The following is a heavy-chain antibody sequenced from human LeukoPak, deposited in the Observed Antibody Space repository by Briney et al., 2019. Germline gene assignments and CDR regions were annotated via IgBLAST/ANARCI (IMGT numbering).Heavy chain of an antibody. V-gene: IGHV3-30*02. Sequence: PGGSLRLSCAASGFTFSSYGMHWVRQAPGKGLEWVAFIRYDGSNKYYADSVKGRFTISRDNSKNTLYLQMNSLRAEDTAVYYCAKSASFVAGLFDYWGQGTLVTVSS. CDR2: IRYDGSNK. J-gene: IGHJ4*02. CDR3: AKSASFVAGLFDY. D-gene: IGHD6-19*01. CDR1: GFTFSSYG.